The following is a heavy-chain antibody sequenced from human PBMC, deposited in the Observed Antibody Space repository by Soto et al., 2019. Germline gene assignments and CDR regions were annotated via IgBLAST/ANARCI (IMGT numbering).Heavy chain of an antibody. D-gene: IGHD5-18*01. V-gene: IGHV3-7*03. CDR2: IKQDGSEK. CDR1: GFTFSSYW. Sequence: GGSLRLSCAASGFTFSSYWMSWVRQAPGKGLEWVANIKQDGSEKYYVDSVKGRFTISRDNAKNSLYLQMNSLRAEDTAVYYCDRARSPYRYGPGDFDYWGQGTLVIV. J-gene: IGHJ4*02. CDR3: DRARSPYRYGPGDFDY.